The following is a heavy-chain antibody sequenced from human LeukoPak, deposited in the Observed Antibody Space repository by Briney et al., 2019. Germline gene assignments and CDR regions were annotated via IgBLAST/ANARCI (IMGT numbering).Heavy chain of an antibody. J-gene: IGHJ4*02. CDR1: GGSLSSGDYY. CDR2: IYYSGST. D-gene: IGHD3-22*01. V-gene: IGHV4-30-4*01. Sequence: SETLSLTCTVSGGSLSSGDYYWSWIRQPPGKGLEWIGYIYYSGSTYYNPSLKSRVTISVDTSKNQFSLKLSSVTAADTAVYYCARGDSSGYYWVYWGQGTLVTVSS. CDR3: ARGDSSGYYWVY.